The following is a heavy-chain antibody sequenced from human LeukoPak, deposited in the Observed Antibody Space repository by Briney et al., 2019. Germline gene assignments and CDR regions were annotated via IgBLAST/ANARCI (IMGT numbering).Heavy chain of an antibody. CDR1: GFTYSIYA. J-gene: IGHJ4*02. Sequence: GGSLRLSCAVSGFTYSIYAMSWVRQAPGKGLEGVSTISGSGDTYYVDSVKGRFTISRDNSKNTLYLQMSSLRAEDTAVYYCAKEGGYNYGYLDYWGQGTLVTVSS. CDR3: AKEGGYNYGYLDY. CDR2: ISGSGDT. D-gene: IGHD5-18*01. V-gene: IGHV3-23*01.